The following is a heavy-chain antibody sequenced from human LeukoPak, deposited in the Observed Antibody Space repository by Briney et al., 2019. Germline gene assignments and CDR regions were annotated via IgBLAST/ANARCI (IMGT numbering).Heavy chain of an antibody. J-gene: IGHJ5*02. D-gene: IGHD1-1*01. V-gene: IGHV1-46*01. CDR2: ISPSGGST. CDR1: GYTFTSNY. Sequence: GASVKVSCKAFGYTFTSNYMHWVRQAPGQGPEWMGVISPSGGSTTYAQKFQGRVTLTRDMSTSTDYLELSSLRSEDTAVYYCASSTGTTYWFDPWGQGTLVTVSS. CDR3: ASSTGTTYWFDP.